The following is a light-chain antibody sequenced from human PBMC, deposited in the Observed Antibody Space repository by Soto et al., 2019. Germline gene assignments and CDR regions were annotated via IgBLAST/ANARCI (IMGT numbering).Light chain of an antibody. Sequence: DIVLTQSPGTLSLSPGERATLSCRASQSVNSNYLAWYQQKPGQPPRLLIRDASTRATGVPPRFSGSGSGTEFTLTITSLQSEDFAVYYCQQFDNWLTFGGGTKVEIK. CDR3: QQFDNWLT. V-gene: IGKV3-15*01. CDR1: QSVNSN. CDR2: DAS. J-gene: IGKJ4*01.